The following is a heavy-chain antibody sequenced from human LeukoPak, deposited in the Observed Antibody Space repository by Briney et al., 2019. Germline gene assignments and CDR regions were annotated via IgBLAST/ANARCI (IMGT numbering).Heavy chain of an antibody. V-gene: IGHV3-48*03. D-gene: IGHD6-13*01. CDR3: ARVGIAAAGGYYYYYYYMDV. CDR2: ISSSGSTI. J-gene: IGHJ6*03. Sequence: GGSLRLSCAASGFTFSSYEMNWVRQAPGKGLEWVSYISSSGSTIYYADSVKGRFTISRDNAKNSLYLQMNSLRAEDTAVYYCARVGIAAAGGYYYYYYYMDVWGKGTTVTISS. CDR1: GFTFSSYE.